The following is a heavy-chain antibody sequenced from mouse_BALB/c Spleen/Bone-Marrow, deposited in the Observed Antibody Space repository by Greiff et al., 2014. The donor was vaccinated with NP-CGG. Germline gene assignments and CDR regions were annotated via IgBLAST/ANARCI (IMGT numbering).Heavy chain of an antibody. Sequence: DVQLVESGGGLVQPGGSLRLSCTTSGFTFTDYFMTWVRQPPGKALEWLGFIRNKPNGYTTEYNPSVKGRFTISRDNSQGILYLQMNTLRAEGSAIYYCARDYSGYFDFWGQGTTLTVSS. V-gene: IGHV7-3*02. D-gene: IGHD5-1*01. CDR3: ARDYSGYFDF. J-gene: IGHJ2*01. CDR1: GFTFTDYF. CDR2: IRNKPNGYTT.